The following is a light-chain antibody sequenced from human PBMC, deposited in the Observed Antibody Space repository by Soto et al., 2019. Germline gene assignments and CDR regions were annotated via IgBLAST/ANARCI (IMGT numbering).Light chain of an antibody. CDR2: GAS. CDR3: QQYNNWPYT. Sequence: EIVMTQSPATLSVSPGERATLSCRASQSVSSNLAWYQQKPGQAPRLLIYGASTRATGIPARFSGSGSGTEFTLPISSPQSEDFAVYCCQQYNNWPYTFGQGTKLEIK. V-gene: IGKV3-15*01. J-gene: IGKJ2*01. CDR1: QSVSSN.